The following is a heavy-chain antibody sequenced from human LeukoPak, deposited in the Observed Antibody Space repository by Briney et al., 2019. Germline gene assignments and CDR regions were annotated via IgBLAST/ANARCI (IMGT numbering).Heavy chain of an antibody. CDR3: AKESTVTPGNVNWFDP. Sequence: GGSLRLSCAASIFTFSTYGMNWVRQAPGKGLEWISTIVGSGDSTWYADSVKGRFSISRDNSKNTLYLQMNSPRAEDTAVYYCAKESTVTPGNVNWFDPWGQGTLVTVSS. CDR2: IVGSGDST. CDR1: IFTFSTYG. V-gene: IGHV3-23*01. J-gene: IGHJ5*02. D-gene: IGHD4-17*01.